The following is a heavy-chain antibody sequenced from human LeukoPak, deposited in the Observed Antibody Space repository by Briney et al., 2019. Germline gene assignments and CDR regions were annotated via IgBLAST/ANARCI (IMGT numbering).Heavy chain of an antibody. D-gene: IGHD6-13*01. Sequence: SETLSLTCTVSGGSISSYYWSWIRQPPGEGLEWIGYIYYSGSTNYNPSLKSRVTISVDTSKNQFSLKLSSVTAADTAVYYCARDRGIAYGMDVWGQGTTVTVSS. CDR2: IYYSGST. J-gene: IGHJ6*02. V-gene: IGHV4-59*01. CDR3: ARDRGIAYGMDV. CDR1: GGSISSYY.